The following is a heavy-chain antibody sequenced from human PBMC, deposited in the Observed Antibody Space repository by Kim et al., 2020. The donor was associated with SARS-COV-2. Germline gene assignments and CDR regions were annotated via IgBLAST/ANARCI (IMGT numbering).Heavy chain of an antibody. J-gene: IGHJ4*02. Sequence: DSVKGRFTISIDNSKHTLYLQMNSLRAEDTAVYYCAKDRTGIAAAGLFDYWGQGTLVTVSS. D-gene: IGHD6-13*01. CDR3: AKDRTGIAAAGLFDY. V-gene: IGHV3-30*02.